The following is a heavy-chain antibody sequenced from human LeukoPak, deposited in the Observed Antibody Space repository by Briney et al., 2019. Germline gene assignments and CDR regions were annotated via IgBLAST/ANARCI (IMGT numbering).Heavy chain of an antibody. CDR3: AKDGLYYFDY. CDR2: ISYDGSNK. V-gene: IGHV3-30*18. D-gene: IGHD3/OR15-3a*01. J-gene: IGHJ4*02. CDR1: GFTFSSYG. Sequence: GGSLRLSCAASGFTFSSYGMHWVRQAPGKGLEWVAVISYDGSNKYYADSVKGRFTISRDNSKNTLYLQMNNLRAEGTAVYYCAKDGLYYFDYWGQGTLVTVSS.